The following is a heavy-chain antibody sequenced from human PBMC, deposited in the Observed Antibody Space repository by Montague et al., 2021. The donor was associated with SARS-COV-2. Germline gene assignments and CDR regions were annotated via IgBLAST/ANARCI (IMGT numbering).Heavy chain of an antibody. CDR2: INHSGST. Sequence: SQTLSLTCAVYGGSFSGYYWNWIHQPPGKGLEWIGEINHSGSTNYNPSLKSRVTISVDTSNNQFSLKLTSVTAADTAVYYCARGPTNNIGMVATRLDYWGQGTLVTVSS. V-gene: IGHV4-34*01. CDR3: ARGPTNNIGMVATRLDY. J-gene: IGHJ4*02. D-gene: IGHD5-12*01. CDR1: GGSFSGYY.